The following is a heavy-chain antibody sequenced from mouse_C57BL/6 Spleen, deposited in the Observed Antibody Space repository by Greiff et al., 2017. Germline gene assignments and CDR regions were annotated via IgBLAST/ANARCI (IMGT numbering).Heavy chain of an antibody. Sequence: QVQLKQPGAELVKPGASVKLSCKASGYTFTSYWMQWVKQRPGQGLEWIGEIDPSDSYTNYNQKFKGKATLTVDTSSSTAYMQLSSLTSEDSAVYYCARKETAQAAFDYWGQGTTLTVSS. J-gene: IGHJ2*01. CDR1: GYTFTSYW. D-gene: IGHD3-2*02. CDR3: ARKETAQAAFDY. V-gene: IGHV1-50*01. CDR2: IDPSDSYT.